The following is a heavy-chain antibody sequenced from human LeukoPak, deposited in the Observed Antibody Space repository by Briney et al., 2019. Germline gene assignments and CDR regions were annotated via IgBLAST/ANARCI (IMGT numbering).Heavy chain of an antibody. V-gene: IGHV3-23*01. D-gene: IGHD2-2*01. CDR2: ISGSGGST. J-gene: IGHJ4*02. CDR3: AHPYATSEPADC. Sequence: PGGSLRLSCAASGFIFSSYAMSWVRRAPGKGLEWVSAISGSGGSTYYADSVKGRFTISRDNSKNTLYLQMNSLRAEDTAVYYCAHPYATSEPADCWGQGTLVTVSS. CDR1: GFIFSSYA.